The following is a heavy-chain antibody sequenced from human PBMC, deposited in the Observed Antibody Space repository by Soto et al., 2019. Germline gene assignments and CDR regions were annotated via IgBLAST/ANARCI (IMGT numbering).Heavy chain of an antibody. J-gene: IGHJ4*02. CDR1: GFSLSTYGVG. Sequence: SGPTLVNPTQTLTLTCTFSGFSLSTYGVGVGWIRQPPGKALEWLALIYWDDDTRFSPSLNSRLAITKDTSKSQVVLTMTHVDPVDTATYYCAHRPGFSMAFDYWGPGSLVTVSS. D-gene: IGHD3-10*01. CDR3: AHRPGFSMAFDY. CDR2: IYWDDDT. V-gene: IGHV2-5*02.